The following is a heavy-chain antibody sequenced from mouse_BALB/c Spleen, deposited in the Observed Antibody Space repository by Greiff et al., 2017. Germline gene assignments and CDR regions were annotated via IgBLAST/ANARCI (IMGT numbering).Heavy chain of an antibody. CDR2: ISYSGST. CDR1: GDSITSGY. V-gene: IGHV3-8*02. CDR3: AHYYGSSYYYYAMDY. J-gene: IGHJ4*01. Sequence: EVKLQESGPSLVKPSQTLSLTCSVTGDSITSGYWNWIRKFPGNKLEYMGYISYSGSTYYNPSLKSRISITRDTSKNQYYLQLNSVTTEDTATYYCAHYYGSSYYYYAMDYWGQGTSVTVSS. D-gene: IGHD1-1*01.